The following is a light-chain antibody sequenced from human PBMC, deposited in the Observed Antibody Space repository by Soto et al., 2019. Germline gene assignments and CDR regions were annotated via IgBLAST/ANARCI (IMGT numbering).Light chain of an antibody. CDR1: QSVSSN. Sequence: EIVMTQSPATLSVSPGERATLSCRASQSVSSNLAWYQQKPGQAPRLLIYGASTRATGIPARFSGSGSGTEFTLTISSLQSEDFAVCYCQQYNNWPAFGQGTQVEIK. CDR2: GAS. J-gene: IGKJ1*01. CDR3: QQYNNWPA. V-gene: IGKV3-15*01.